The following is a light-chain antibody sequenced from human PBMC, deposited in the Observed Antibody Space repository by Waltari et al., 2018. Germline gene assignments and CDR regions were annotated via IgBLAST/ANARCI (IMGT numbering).Light chain of an antibody. CDR3: QQYNLYPMYT. CDR1: QSISSW. Sequence: DIQLTQSPSTLSAYVADRVTITCRASQSISSWLAWYQQKPGKAPKLLIYAASSLEIGVPSRFSGSGSGTEFTLTISSLQSDDFATYYCQQYNLYPMYTFGQGTKLEIK. V-gene: IGKV1-5*03. J-gene: IGKJ2*01. CDR2: AAS.